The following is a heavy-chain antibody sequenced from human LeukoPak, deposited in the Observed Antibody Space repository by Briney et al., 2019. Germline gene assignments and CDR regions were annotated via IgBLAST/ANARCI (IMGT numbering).Heavy chain of an antibody. V-gene: IGHV3-7*05. D-gene: IGHD1-26*01. Sequence: GGSLRLSCAASGFTFSTYWMSWLRQAPGKGLEWVANTNQDGSENYYVDSVEGRFTISRDNAKNSLYLQLNSLRAEDTAVYYCARMTGGLWDYWGQGTLVTVSS. CDR2: TNQDGSEN. J-gene: IGHJ4*02. CDR3: ARMTGGLWDY. CDR1: GFTFSTYW.